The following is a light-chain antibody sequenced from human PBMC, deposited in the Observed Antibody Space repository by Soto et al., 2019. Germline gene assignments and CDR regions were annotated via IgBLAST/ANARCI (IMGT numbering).Light chain of an antibody. Sequence: QSVLTQPPSASATPGQRVTISCSGSSSNIGGNTVNWYQQLPGTAPKLLIYSNNQRPSGVPDRFSGSKSGTSASLAISGLQSEDEADYYCAAWGDSLNGYVFGTGTKVTVL. CDR3: AAWGDSLNGYV. CDR1: SSNIGGNT. V-gene: IGLV1-44*01. CDR2: SNN. J-gene: IGLJ1*01.